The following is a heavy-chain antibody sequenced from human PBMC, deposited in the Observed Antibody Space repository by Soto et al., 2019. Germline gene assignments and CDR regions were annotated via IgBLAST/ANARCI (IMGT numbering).Heavy chain of an antibody. Sequence: PSETLSLTCAVYGGSFSGYYWSWIRQPPGKGLEWIGEINHSGSTNYNPSLKSRVTISVDTSKNQFSLKLSSVTAADTAVYYCARRVYDSSGYYYGMDVWGQGTTVTVSS. CDR1: GGSFSGYY. CDR3: ARRVYDSSGYYYGMDV. CDR2: INHSGST. V-gene: IGHV4-34*01. D-gene: IGHD3-22*01. J-gene: IGHJ6*02.